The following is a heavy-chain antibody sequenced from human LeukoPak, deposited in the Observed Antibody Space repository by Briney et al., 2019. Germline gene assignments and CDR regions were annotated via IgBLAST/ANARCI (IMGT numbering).Heavy chain of an antibody. J-gene: IGHJ4*02. V-gene: IGHV3-23*01. D-gene: IGHD6-13*01. CDR1: GFTFSSYA. Sequence: GGSLRLSCAASGFTFSSYAMSWVRQAPGKGLEWVSTISGSGGTTYYADSVKGRFTISRDNSKNTLYLQMNSLRAEDTAVYYCAKGDSSTWLKLDYWGQGTLVTVSS. CDR2: ISGSGGTT. CDR3: AKGDSSTWLKLDY.